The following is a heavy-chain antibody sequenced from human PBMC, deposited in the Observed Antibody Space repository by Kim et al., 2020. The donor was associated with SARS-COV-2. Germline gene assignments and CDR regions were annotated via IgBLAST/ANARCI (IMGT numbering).Heavy chain of an antibody. V-gene: IGHV3-74*01. CDR1: GFTFSAYW. J-gene: IGHJ4*02. Sequence: GGSLRLSCAASGFTFSAYWMLWVRQAPGQGLVWVSRVNSDGSRRSSADSVKGRFTISRDNAKNTLYLQMDSLRPEDTALYYCARSGDSSSRYEYLGQGTLVTVSS. D-gene: IGHD6-13*01. CDR2: VNSDGSRR. CDR3: ARSGDSSSRYEY.